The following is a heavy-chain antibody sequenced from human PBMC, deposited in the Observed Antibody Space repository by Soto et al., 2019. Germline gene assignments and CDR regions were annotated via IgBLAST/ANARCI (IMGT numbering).Heavy chain of an antibody. J-gene: IGHJ6*02. D-gene: IGHD6-6*01. CDR2: INHSGST. CDR3: ARGVLAAPTGYYYYGMDV. V-gene: IGHV4-34*01. CDR1: GGSFSGYY. Sequence: SETLSLTCAVYGGSFSGYYWSWIRQPPGKGLEWIGEINHSGSTNYKPSLKSRVTISVDTSKNQFSLKLSSVTAADTAVYYCARGVLAAPTGYYYYGMDVWGQGTTVTVSS.